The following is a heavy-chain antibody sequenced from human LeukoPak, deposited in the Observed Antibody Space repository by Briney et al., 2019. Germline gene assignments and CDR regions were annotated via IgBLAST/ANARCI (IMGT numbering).Heavy chain of an antibody. CDR1: GVSISSYY. V-gene: IGHV4-59*08. CDR2: IYYGGST. J-gene: IGHJ3*01. D-gene: IGHD6-13*01. CDR3: ARHDGSSWYYAFDV. Sequence: SETLSLTCTVSGVSISSYYWSWTRQPPGKGLEWIGYIYYGGSTNYNPSLKSRVTISLDTSKNQFSPKLSSVTAADTAVYYCARHDGSSWYYAFDVWGQGTMVTVSS.